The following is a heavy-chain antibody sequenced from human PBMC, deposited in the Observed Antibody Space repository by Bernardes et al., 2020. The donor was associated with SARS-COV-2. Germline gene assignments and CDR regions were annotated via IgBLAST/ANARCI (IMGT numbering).Heavy chain of an antibody. J-gene: IGHJ4*02. CDR1: GFTLSDYP. CDR2: ISDNGATT. Sequence: GGSLRLSCSASGFTLSDYPMHWVRQTPGKGLEYVSRISDNGATTHYGDSVKGRFTISGDNSKNTMYLQMNSLRVEDTAVYWCVKERPVGDYWGQGILVTVSS. CDR3: VKERPVGDY. D-gene: IGHD3-10*01. V-gene: IGHV3-64D*06.